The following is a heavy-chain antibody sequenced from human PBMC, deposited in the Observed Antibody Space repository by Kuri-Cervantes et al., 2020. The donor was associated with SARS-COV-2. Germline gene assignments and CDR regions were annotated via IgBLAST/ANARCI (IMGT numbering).Heavy chain of an antibody. D-gene: IGHD2-21*01. CDR3: ANAYGMRVLVD. V-gene: IGHV3-23*01. CDR1: RFTFNNYA. J-gene: IGHJ4*02. CDR2: ISGSGDNT. Sequence: GESLKISCAASRFTFNNYAMSWVRQAPGKGLEWVSGISGSGDNTYYADSVKGRFTISRDNFKNTVYLQMNSLRAEDTAVYYCANAYGMRVLVDWGQGILVTVSS.